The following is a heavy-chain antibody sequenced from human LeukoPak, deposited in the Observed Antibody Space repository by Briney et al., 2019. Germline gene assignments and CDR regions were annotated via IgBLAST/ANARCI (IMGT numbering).Heavy chain of an antibody. CDR3: ARALVLLWFGEEDYGMDV. J-gene: IGHJ6*02. Sequence: GGPLRLSCAASGFTFSSYSMNWVRQAPAKGLEWVSSISSSSSYIYYADSVKGRFSISRDNAKNSLYLQMNSLRAEDTAVYYCARALVLLWFGEEDYGMDVWGQGTTVTVSS. V-gene: IGHV3-21*01. D-gene: IGHD3-10*01. CDR1: GFTFSSYS. CDR2: ISSSSSYI.